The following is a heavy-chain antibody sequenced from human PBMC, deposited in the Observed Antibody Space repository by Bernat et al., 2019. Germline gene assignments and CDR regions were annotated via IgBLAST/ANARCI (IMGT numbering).Heavy chain of an antibody. CDR3: ARGNMAASIFY. D-gene: IGHD6-13*01. CDR1: GWSFSGYS. J-gene: IGHJ4*02. CDR2: ISHSGIT. Sequence: QVQLQQWGTGLLKPSETLSLTCAVYGWSFSGYSWTWIRQPPGKGLEWIGEISHSGITNYNPSLKSRVTISIDTSKNQFSLSLSSVTAADTALYYCARGNMAASIFYWGQGTLVTVSS. V-gene: IGHV4-34*01.